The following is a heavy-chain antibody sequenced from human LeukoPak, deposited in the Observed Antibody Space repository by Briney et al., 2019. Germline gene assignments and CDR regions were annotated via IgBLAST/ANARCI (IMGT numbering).Heavy chain of an antibody. V-gene: IGHV3-23*01. CDR3: AKDRRNYQLLPLFDY. J-gene: IGHJ4*02. CDR1: GFTFSSYA. D-gene: IGHD2-2*01. Sequence: GSLRLSCAASGFTFSSYAMSWVRQAPGKGLEWVSAISGSGGSTYYADSVKGRFTISRDNSKNTLYLQMNSLRAEDTAVYYCAKDRRNYQLLPLFDYWGQGTLVTVSS. CDR2: ISGSGGST.